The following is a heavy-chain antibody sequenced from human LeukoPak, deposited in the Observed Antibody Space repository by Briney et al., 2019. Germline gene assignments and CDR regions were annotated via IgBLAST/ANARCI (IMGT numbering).Heavy chain of an antibody. CDR1: GFTFNTYG. J-gene: IGHJ3*02. CDR2: IWCDGSNK. V-gene: IGHV3-33*01. Sequence: GRSLRLSCAASGFTFNTYGMHWVRQAPGKGLEWVAVIWCDGSNKYYADSVKGRFTISRDNTKNTLDLQMNSLRAEDTAVYYCARAGSGSHPKELGAFDIWGQGTVVTVSS. CDR3: ARAGSGSHPKELGAFDI. D-gene: IGHD1-26*01.